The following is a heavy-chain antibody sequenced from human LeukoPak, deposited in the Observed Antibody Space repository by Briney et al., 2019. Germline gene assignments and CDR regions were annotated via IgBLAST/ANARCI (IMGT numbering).Heavy chain of an antibody. J-gene: IGHJ4*02. V-gene: IGHV1-46*01. CDR1: GYTFTSYY. Sequence: ASVKVSCKASGYTFTSYYMHWVRQAPGQGLEWMGIINPSGGSTSYAQKFQGRVTMTRDTSTSTVYMELSSLRSEDTAVYYCARDSPSRYDSSGYPFGYWGQGTLVTVSS. CDR2: INPSGGST. D-gene: IGHD3-22*01. CDR3: ARDSPSRYDSSGYPFGY.